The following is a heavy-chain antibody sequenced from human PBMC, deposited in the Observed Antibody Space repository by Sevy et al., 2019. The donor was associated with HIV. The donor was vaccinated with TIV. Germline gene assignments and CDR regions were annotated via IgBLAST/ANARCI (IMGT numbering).Heavy chain of an antibody. CDR1: GGSIGSNSFY. Sequence: SETLSLTCTVSGGSIGSNSFYWGWIRQPPGKELEWIGTVSYGGSTYYNPSLRSRVTISVDASKKQVSLKLSSVTAAETAVYYCARQKVRSAYYYDTSGRQGKADFDSWGQGTLVTVSS. J-gene: IGHJ4*02. D-gene: IGHD3-22*01. CDR2: VSYGGST. V-gene: IGHV4-39*01. CDR3: ARQKVRSAYYYDTSGRQGKADFDS.